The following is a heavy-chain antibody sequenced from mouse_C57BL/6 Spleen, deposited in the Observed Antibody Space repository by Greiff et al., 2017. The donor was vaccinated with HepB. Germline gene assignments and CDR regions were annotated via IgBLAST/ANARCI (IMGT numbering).Heavy chain of an antibody. V-gene: IGHV1-55*01. CDR2: IYPGSGST. J-gene: IGHJ4*01. CDR3: ARRGGYYDYDGAMDY. CDR1: GYTFTSYW. Sequence: QVQLKQPGAELVKPGASVKMSCKASGYTFTSYWITWVKQRPGQGLEWIGDIYPGSGSTNYNEKFKSKATLTVDTSSSTAYMQLSSLTSEDSAVYYCARRGGYYDYDGAMDYWGQGTSVTVSS. D-gene: IGHD2-4*01.